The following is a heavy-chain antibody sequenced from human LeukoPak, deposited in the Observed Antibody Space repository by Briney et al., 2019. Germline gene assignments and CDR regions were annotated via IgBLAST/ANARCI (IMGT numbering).Heavy chain of an antibody. CDR3: AKESRVYYYGSGSYYPLGY. J-gene: IGHJ4*02. CDR1: GFTFSSYG. V-gene: IGHV3-30*18. Sequence: GGSLRLSCAASGFTFSSYGMHWVRQAPGKGLEWVAVISYDGSNKYYADSVKGRFTISRDNSKNTLYLQMNSLRAEDTAVYYCAKESRVYYYGSGSYYPLGYWGQGTLVTVSS. CDR2: ISYDGSNK. D-gene: IGHD3-10*01.